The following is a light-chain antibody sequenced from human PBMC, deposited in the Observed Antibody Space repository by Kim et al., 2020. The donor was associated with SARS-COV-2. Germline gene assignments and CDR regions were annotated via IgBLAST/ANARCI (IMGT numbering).Light chain of an antibody. CDR1: QSVRSIF. CDR2: GAS. CDR3: QQYGNLLWT. J-gene: IGKJ1*01. Sequence: CPGERATLSGRASQSVRSIFLAWYQQKPGQAPRLLFYGASSRATGIPDRFSASWSGTDFTLTISRLEPEDFAVYYCQQYGNLLWTFGQGTKVDIK. V-gene: IGKV3-20*01.